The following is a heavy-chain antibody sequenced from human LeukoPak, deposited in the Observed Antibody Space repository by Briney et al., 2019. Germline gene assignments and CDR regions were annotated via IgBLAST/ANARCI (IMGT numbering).Heavy chain of an antibody. Sequence: PSETLSLTCTVSGGSISSYYWSWIRQPPGKGLEWIGYIYYSGSTYYNPSLKSRVTISVDTSKNQFSLKLSSVAAADTAVYYCARIYCSGGSCYPLWFDPWGQGTLVTVSS. D-gene: IGHD2-15*01. V-gene: IGHV4-59*08. J-gene: IGHJ5*02. CDR2: IYYSGST. CDR3: ARIYCSGGSCYPLWFDP. CDR1: GGSISSYY.